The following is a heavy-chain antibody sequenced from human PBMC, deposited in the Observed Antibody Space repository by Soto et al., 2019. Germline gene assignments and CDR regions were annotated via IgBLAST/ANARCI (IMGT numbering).Heavy chain of an antibody. D-gene: IGHD3-9*01. Sequence: EVQLVESGGGLVQPGGALRLSCAASGFTFSSYLMHWVRQAPGKGLVWVSRINSDGSSTSYADSVKGRFTISRDNAKNTLYLQMNSMRAAETAVYYCARVLRYFGPPAGLGDSFDIWGQGTMVTVSS. CDR1: GFTFSSYL. CDR3: ARVLRYFGPPAGLGDSFDI. J-gene: IGHJ3*02. CDR2: INSDGSST. V-gene: IGHV3-74*01.